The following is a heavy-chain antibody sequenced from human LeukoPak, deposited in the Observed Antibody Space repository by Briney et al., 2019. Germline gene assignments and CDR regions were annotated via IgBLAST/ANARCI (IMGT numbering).Heavy chain of an antibody. J-gene: IGHJ4*02. CDR3: ARDRTLFDY. CDR2: INTNTGNP. D-gene: IGHD1-14*01. V-gene: IGHV7-4-1*02. CDR1: GYTFTKYG. Sequence: ASVKVSCKASGYTFTKYGVYWVRQAPGQGLEWMGWINTNTGNPTYAQGFTGRFVFSLDTSVSTAYLQISSLKTEDTAVYYCARDRTLFDYWGQGTLVTVSS.